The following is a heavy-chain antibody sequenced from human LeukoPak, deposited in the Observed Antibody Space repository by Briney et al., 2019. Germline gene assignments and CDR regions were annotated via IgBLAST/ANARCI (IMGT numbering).Heavy chain of an antibody. D-gene: IGHD2-8*01. Sequence: GGSLRLSCTASGFTIGDYAMSWVRQAPGKGLEWVGFIRSKAYSGTTEYAASVKGRFTISRDDSKSTLYLQMNSLRDDDSAAYFCARVYLERLTAGYFDHWGQGTQVTVSP. V-gene: IGHV3-49*04. CDR3: ARVYLERLTAGYFDH. CDR2: IRSKAYSGTT. CDR1: GFTIGDYA. J-gene: IGHJ4*02.